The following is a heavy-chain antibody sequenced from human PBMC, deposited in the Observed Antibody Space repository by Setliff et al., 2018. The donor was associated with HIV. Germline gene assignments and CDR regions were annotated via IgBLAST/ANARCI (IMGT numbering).Heavy chain of an antibody. CDR1: GFTFSKFW. CDR2: MNAEGTVK. D-gene: IGHD7-27*01. Sequence: LRLSCAASGFTFSKFWMNWVRQAPGKGLEWVVNMNAEGTVKRYVDFAKGRFTISRDNTQNSLYLQMNSLTAEDTAMYYCVAWGTGNFWGQGTLVTVSS. V-gene: IGHV3-7*03. CDR3: VAWGTGNF. J-gene: IGHJ4*02.